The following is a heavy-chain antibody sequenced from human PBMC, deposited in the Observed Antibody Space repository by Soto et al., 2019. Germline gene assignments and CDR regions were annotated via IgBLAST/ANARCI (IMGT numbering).Heavy chain of an antibody. J-gene: IGHJ3*02. CDR2: IYPGDSDT. CDR1: GYSFTSYW. D-gene: IGHD2-15*01. CDR3: ARLGDAYCSGGSCYSDAFDI. Sequence: PGESLKISCKGSGYSFTSYWIGWVRQMPGKGLEWMGIIYPGDSDTRYSPSFQGQVTISADKSISTAYLQWSSLKASDTAMYYCARLGDAYCSGGSCYSDAFDIWGQGTMVTVSS. V-gene: IGHV5-51*01.